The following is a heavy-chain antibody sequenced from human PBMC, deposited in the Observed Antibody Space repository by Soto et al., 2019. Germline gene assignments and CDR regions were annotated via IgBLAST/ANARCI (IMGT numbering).Heavy chain of an antibody. V-gene: IGHV3-23*01. J-gene: IGHJ4*02. CDR1: GFTFCSDA. CDR3: ARGFAVGRCDDFDY. Sequence: GGSLRLSCAAFGFTFCSDAMSWVRQAPGQGLEWGSPISGIGGNTNYTESVKGRVTISGDNSKNPLYLKLNSVRAEDTAVYYCARGFAVGRCDDFDYWGQGTLVTVSS. CDR2: ISGIGGNT. D-gene: IGHD2-21*01.